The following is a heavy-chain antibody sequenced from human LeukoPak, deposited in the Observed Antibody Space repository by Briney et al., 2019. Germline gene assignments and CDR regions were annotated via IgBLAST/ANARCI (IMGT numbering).Heavy chain of an antibody. CDR1: GGSISSSSYY. D-gene: IGHD3-10*01. CDR2: IYYSGST. J-gene: IGHJ4*02. V-gene: IGHV4-39*07. CDR3: ARGPSGGSGSYYPFDY. Sequence: SETLSLTCTVSGGSISSSSYYWGWIRQPPGKGLEWIGGIYYSGSTYYNPSLKSRVTISVDASKNQFSLKLSSVTAADTAVYYCARGPSGGSGSYYPFDYWGQGTLVTVSS.